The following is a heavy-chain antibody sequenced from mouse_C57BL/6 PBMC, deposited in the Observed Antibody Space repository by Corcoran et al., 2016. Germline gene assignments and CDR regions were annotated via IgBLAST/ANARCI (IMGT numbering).Heavy chain of an antibody. Sequence: EVQLQQSGPELVKPGASVKISCKASGYTFTDYYMNWVKQSHGKSLEWIGDINPNNGGTSYNQKFKGKATLTVDKSSSTAYMELRSLTSEDSAAYDCARFHALDYSNPGGFDYWGQGTTLTVSS. CDR3: ARFHALDYSNPGGFDY. J-gene: IGHJ2*01. D-gene: IGHD2-5*01. CDR1: GYTFTDYY. V-gene: IGHV1-26*01. CDR2: INPNNGGT.